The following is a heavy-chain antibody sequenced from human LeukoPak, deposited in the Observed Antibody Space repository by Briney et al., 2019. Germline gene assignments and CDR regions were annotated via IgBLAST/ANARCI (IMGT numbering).Heavy chain of an antibody. CDR1: GFTFSSYS. J-gene: IGHJ3*02. V-gene: IGHV3-21*01. CDR3: ARDTSYAFDI. Sequence: GGSLRLSCAASGFTFSSYSMNWVRQAPGKGLEWVSSISSSRSYIYYADSVKGRFTISRDSAKNSLYLQMNSLRDEDTAVYFCARDTSYAFDIWGQGTMVTVSS. CDR2: ISSSRSYI.